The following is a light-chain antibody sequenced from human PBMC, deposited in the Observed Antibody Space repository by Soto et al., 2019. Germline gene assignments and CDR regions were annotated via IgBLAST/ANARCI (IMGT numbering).Light chain of an antibody. Sequence: ESVLTQSPGTLSLSPGERATLSCRASQSVSSSYLAWYQQKSGQAPRLLIYGAFNRATGMPDRFSGSGSGTDFTLTISRLEPEDFAVYYCKQYGRTFGQGTKLEIK. CDR2: GAF. CDR3: KQYGRT. V-gene: IGKV3-20*01. CDR1: QSVSSSY. J-gene: IGKJ2*01.